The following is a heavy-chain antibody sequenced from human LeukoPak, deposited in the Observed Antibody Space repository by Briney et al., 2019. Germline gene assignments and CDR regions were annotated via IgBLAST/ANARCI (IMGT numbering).Heavy chain of an antibody. Sequence: GGSLRLSCAASGCTFSSYGMHWVRQAPGKGLEWVAVIWYDGSNKYYADSVKGRFTISRDNSKNTLYLQMNSLRAEDTAVYYCARVGYYESSGYYEYWGQGTLVTVSS. CDR3: ARVGYYESSGYYEY. CDR2: IWYDGSNK. CDR1: GCTFSSYG. J-gene: IGHJ4*02. D-gene: IGHD3-22*01. V-gene: IGHV3-33*01.